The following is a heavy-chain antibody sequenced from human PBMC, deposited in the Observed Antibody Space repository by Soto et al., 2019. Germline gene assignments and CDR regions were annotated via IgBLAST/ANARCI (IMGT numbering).Heavy chain of an antibody. V-gene: IGHV1-18*01. CDR1: GYTFSMYG. CDR2: SSAYNGKT. CDR3: XXXXXXXXXPPDL. Sequence: QGQLVQSGNEVKKPGASVKVSCKASGYTFSMYGITWVRQAPGQGLEWMGWSSAYNGKTQYAQKLQGRVAMTTDTSTTTAYMEXRSLRSXXTXMXXXXXXXXXXXXPPDLWGQGTLVTVSS. J-gene: IGHJ4*02.